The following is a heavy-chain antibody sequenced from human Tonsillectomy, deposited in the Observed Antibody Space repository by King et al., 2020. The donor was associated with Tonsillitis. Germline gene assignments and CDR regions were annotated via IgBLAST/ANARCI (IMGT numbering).Heavy chain of an antibody. CDR3: AKDRDFWSPHGMDV. Sequence: VQLVESGGGLIQPGGSLRLSCAASGFTFSSYAMNWVRPAPGKGLGWVSGISGSGGSTYYADSVEGRFAISRDNSKNTLYLQMNSLRAEDTAVYYCAKDRDFWSPHGMDVWGQGTTVTVSS. D-gene: IGHD3-3*01. V-gene: IGHV3-23*04. CDR1: GFTFSSYA. CDR2: ISGSGGST. J-gene: IGHJ6*02.